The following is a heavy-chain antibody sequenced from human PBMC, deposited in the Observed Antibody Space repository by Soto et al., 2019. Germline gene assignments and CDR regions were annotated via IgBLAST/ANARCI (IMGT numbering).Heavy chain of an antibody. CDR1: GYTFTSYG. D-gene: IGHD5-18*01. CDR3: ARGGNVDTAMVTPMYRYYYYMDV. CDR2: ISAYNGNT. Sequence: ASVKVSCKASGYTFTSYGISWVRQAPGQGLEWMGWISAYNGNTNYAQKLQGRVTMTTDTSTSTAYMELRSLRSDDTAVYYCARGGNVDTAMVTPMYRYYYYMDVWGKGTTVTVSS. V-gene: IGHV1-18*01. J-gene: IGHJ6*03.